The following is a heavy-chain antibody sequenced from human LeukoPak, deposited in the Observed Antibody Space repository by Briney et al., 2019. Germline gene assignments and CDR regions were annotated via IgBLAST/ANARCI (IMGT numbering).Heavy chain of an antibody. V-gene: IGHV1-18*01. J-gene: IGHJ3*02. CDR3: ATWSRPYYYDSSGYFGNAFDI. Sequence: ASVKVSCKASGYTFTSYGISWVRQAPGQGLEWMGWISAYNGNTNYAQKLQGRVTMTTDTSTSTAYMELRSLRSDDTAVYYCATWSRPYYYDSSGYFGNAFDIWGQGTMVTVSS. D-gene: IGHD3-22*01. CDR2: ISAYNGNT. CDR1: GYTFTSYG.